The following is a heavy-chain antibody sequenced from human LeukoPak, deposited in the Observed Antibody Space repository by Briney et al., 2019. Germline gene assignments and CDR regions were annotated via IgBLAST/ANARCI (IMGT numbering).Heavy chain of an antibody. CDR2: IYHSGAT. Sequence: SETLSLTCAVSGGSISSSSSICWTWVRQPPGKGLEWIGEIYHSGATNYNPSLKSRVTMLLDKSKNQFSLKLNSVTAADTAVYYCARNGGNSDYDYWGQGTLVAVSA. D-gene: IGHD4-23*01. J-gene: IGHJ4*02. CDR1: GGSISSSSSIC. CDR3: ARNGGNSDYDY. V-gene: IGHV4-4*02.